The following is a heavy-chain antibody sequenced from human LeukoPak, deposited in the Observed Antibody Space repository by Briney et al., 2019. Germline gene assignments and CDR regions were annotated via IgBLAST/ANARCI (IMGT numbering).Heavy chain of an antibody. CDR2: INPNSGGT. Sequence: ASVKVSCEASGYTFTGYYMHWVRQAPGQGLEWMGWINPNSGGTNYAQKFQGRVTMTRDTSISTAYMELSRLRSDDTAVYYCARDLAAGSYGLVCYMDVWGKGTTVTVSS. CDR3: ARDLAAGSYGLVCYMDV. D-gene: IGHD6-13*01. CDR1: GYTFTGYY. J-gene: IGHJ6*03. V-gene: IGHV1-2*02.